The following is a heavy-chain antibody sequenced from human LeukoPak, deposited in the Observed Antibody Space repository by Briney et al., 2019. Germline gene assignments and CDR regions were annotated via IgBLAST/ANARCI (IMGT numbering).Heavy chain of an antibody. CDR3: ARDQYFYDSGRSYFHFDD. CDR1: GYSFTSYD. V-gene: IGHV1-8*01. J-gene: IGHJ4*02. D-gene: IGHD3-22*01. Sequence: GASVKVSCKASGYSFTSYDINWVRQATGQGLEWMGWVNPNSGNTGYAQKFQGRVTMTRDTSINTAYMELSSLRSEDTAVYYCARDQYFYDSGRSYFHFDDWGQGTLVTVSS. CDR2: VNPNSGNT.